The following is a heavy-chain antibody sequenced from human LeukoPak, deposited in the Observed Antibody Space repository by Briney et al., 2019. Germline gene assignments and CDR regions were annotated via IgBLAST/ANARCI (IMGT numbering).Heavy chain of an antibody. Sequence: SETLSLTCAVYGGSFSGYYWSRIRQPPGKGLEWIGEINHSGSTNYNPSLKSRVTISVDTSKNQFSLKLSSVTAADTAVYYCARGYGEYSGYDYVYYFDYWGQGTLVTVSS. D-gene: IGHD5-12*01. CDR3: ARGYGEYSGYDYVYYFDY. CDR1: GGSFSGYY. CDR2: INHSGST. J-gene: IGHJ4*02. V-gene: IGHV4-34*01.